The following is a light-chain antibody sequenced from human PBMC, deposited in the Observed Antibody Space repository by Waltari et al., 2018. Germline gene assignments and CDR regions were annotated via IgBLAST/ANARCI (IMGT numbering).Light chain of an antibody. CDR1: QTIGSY. V-gene: IGKV1-39*01. CDR3: QQSYIPPMYT. CDR2: AAS. J-gene: IGKJ2*01. Sequence: DIQMTQSPSSLSASVGDRVSITCRASQTIGSYLNWYHQKPGKAPKLLIYAASSLQSGVPPRFSGSGSGTYFTLTISSLQHEDSATYYCQQSYIPPMYTFGQGTKLEIK.